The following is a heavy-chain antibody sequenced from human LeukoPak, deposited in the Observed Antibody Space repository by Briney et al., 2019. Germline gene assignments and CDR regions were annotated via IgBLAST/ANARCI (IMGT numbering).Heavy chain of an antibody. J-gene: IGHJ4*02. Sequence: PSETLSLTCAVYGGSFSGYYWSWIRQPPGKGLQWIGYFYYSGSTNYNPSLKSRVTISLDTSKNQFSLRLSSVTAADTAVYYCARGVLMVDFDYWGQGTLVTVSS. CDR1: GGSFSGYY. V-gene: IGHV4-59*01. D-gene: IGHD3-10*01. CDR3: ARGVLMVDFDY. CDR2: FYYSGST.